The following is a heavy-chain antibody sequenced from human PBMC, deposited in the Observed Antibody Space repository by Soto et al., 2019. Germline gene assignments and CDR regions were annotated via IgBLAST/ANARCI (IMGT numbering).Heavy chain of an antibody. CDR2: IYPGDSDT. CDR1: GYSFTNFW. D-gene: IGHD3-10*01. V-gene: IGHV5-51*01. J-gene: IGHJ6*02. Sequence: PGESLKISCKASGYSFTNFWIGWVRQMPGKGLEWMGIIYPGDSDTRYSPSFQGQVTISVDKSISTAYLQWNTLQASDTALYYCARHGAGTLPHYNYAGLDVWGQGTTVTVSS. CDR3: ARHGAGTLPHYNYAGLDV.